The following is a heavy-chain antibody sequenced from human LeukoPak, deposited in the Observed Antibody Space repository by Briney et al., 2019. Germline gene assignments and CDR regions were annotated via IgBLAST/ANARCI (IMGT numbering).Heavy chain of an antibody. V-gene: IGHV3-23*01. CDR1: GFTFSSYA. Sequence: PGGSLRLSCAATGFTFSSYAMSWVRQAPGKGLEWVSAISGSGGSTYYADSVKGRFTISRDNSKNTLYLQMNSLRAEDTAVYYCAKGTYYYGSGSHHLDYWGQGTLVTVSS. CDR2: ISGSGGST. J-gene: IGHJ4*02. CDR3: AKGTYYYGSGSHHLDY. D-gene: IGHD3-10*01.